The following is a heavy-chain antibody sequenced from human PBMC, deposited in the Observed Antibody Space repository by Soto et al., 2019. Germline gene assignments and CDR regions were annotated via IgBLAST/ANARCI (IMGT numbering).Heavy chain of an antibody. CDR2: MWFDASSE. D-gene: IGHD2-15*01. Sequence: PGGSLRLSCAASGFTFNDYVIHWVRQSPGQGLEWVAHMWFDASSEAYAGSGKGQFTMSRDNFKNTLYRQMNSLRAEDTAVYYCAKEGGYCSGGSCRHDAFKIWGQGTMVTVSS. CDR3: AKEGGYCSGGSCRHDAFKI. V-gene: IGHV3-30*02. CDR1: GFTFNDYV. J-gene: IGHJ3*02.